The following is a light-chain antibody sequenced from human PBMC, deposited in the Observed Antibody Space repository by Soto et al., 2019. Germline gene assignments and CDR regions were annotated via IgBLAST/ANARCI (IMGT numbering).Light chain of an antibody. CDR3: QKSYSTLVWT. CDR1: QSISSY. Sequence: DIQMTQSPSSLSASVGDRVTITCRASQSISSYLNWYQQKPGKAPKLLIYAASSLQSGVPSRFSGSGSGTDVTLTISSLQTGDFATYYCQKSYSTLVWTFGQGTKVEIK. J-gene: IGKJ1*01. CDR2: AAS. V-gene: IGKV1-39*01.